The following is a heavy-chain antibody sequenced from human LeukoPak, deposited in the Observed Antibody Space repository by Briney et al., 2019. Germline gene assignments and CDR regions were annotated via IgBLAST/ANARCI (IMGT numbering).Heavy chain of an antibody. J-gene: IGHJ4*02. CDR1: GYTFTSYY. Sequence: ASVKVSCKASGYTFTSYYMHWVRQAPGQGLEWMGIINPSGGSTSYAQKFQGRVTMTRDTSTSTVYMVLSSLRSEDTAVYYCARERGTWYYFDYWGQGTLVTVSS. V-gene: IGHV1-46*01. CDR3: ARERGTWYYFDY. CDR2: INPSGGST. D-gene: IGHD3-16*01.